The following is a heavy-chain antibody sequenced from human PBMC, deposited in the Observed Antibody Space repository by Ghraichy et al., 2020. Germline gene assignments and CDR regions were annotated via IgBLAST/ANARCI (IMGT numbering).Heavy chain of an antibody. V-gene: IGHV3-11*01. CDR2: ISSSGTTI. CDR3: ARDGTGITVHGNDY. Sequence: LSLTCAASGFTFSDYYMSWIRQAPGKGLEWVSYISSSGTTIDYADSVKGRFTISRDNARNSLYLQMNSLRAEDTAVYFCARDGTGITVHGNDYWGQGSLVTVSS. D-gene: IGHD1-7*01. J-gene: IGHJ4*02. CDR1: GFTFSDYY.